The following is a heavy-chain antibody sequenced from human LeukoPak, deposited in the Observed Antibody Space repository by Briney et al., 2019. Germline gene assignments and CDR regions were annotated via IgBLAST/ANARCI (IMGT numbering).Heavy chain of an antibody. Sequence: GGSLRLSCAASGFTFSSYSMNWVRQAPGKGLEWVSYISSSSSTIYYAGSVKGRFTISRDNAKNSLYLQMNSLRAEDTAVYYCARDRGYSGYDLDAFDIWGQGTMVTVSS. V-gene: IGHV3-48*04. J-gene: IGHJ3*02. CDR1: GFTFSSYS. D-gene: IGHD5-12*01. CDR2: ISSSSSTI. CDR3: ARDRGYSGYDLDAFDI.